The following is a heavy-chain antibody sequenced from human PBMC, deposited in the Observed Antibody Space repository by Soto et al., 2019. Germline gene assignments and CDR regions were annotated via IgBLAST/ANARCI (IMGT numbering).Heavy chain of an antibody. CDR2: ISYDGNEK. Sequence: QVQLVESGGGVVQPGRSLRLSCAASGFTFSSYGMHWVRQAPGKGLEWVAVISYDGNEKYYVDSVKGRFTISRDNSKNTLDLLMNSLRAEDTAVYYCAKSSEGCMDYWGQGTLVTVSS. CDR3: AKSSEGCMDY. J-gene: IGHJ4*02. V-gene: IGHV3-30*18. D-gene: IGHD2-8*01. CDR1: GFTFSSYG.